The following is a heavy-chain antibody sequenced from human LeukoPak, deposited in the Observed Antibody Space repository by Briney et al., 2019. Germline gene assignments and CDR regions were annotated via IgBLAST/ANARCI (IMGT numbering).Heavy chain of an antibody. Sequence: GGYLRLSCAASGFTFSSYGMSWVRQAPGKGLEWVSSISGSGGNTYYADSVKGRFTISRDNSKNTLFLHMNSVRAEDTAVYYCAKALRGCHFDYWGQGTLVTVSS. J-gene: IGHJ4*02. V-gene: IGHV3-23*01. CDR1: GFTFSSYG. CDR3: AKALRGCHFDY. D-gene: IGHD3-10*01. CDR2: ISGSGGNT.